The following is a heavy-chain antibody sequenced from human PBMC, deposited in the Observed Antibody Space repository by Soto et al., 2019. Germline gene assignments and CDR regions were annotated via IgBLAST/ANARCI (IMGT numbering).Heavy chain of an antibody. Sequence: SETLSLTCTVSGGSISSYYWSWIRQPAGKGLEWTGRIYTSGSTNYNPSLKSRVTMSVDTSKNQFSLKLSSVTAADTAVYYCARGLMVRGYYYYGMDVWGQGTTVTVSS. CDR1: GGSISSYY. CDR3: ARGLMVRGYYYYGMDV. D-gene: IGHD3-10*01. CDR2: IYTSGST. J-gene: IGHJ6*02. V-gene: IGHV4-4*07.